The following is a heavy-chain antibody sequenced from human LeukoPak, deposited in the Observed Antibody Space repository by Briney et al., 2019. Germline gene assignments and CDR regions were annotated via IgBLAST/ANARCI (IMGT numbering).Heavy chain of an antibody. Sequence: SQTLSLTCAISGDSVSSNSAAWNWIRQSPSRGFEWLGRTYYRSKWYNDYAVSVKSRITINPDTSKNQFSLQLNSVTPEDTAVYYCARDRIAAAGTRPYYYYYGMDVWGQGTTVTVSS. V-gene: IGHV6-1*01. J-gene: IGHJ6*02. CDR1: GDSVSSNSAA. CDR2: TYYRSKWYN. D-gene: IGHD6-13*01. CDR3: ARDRIAAAGTRPYYYYYGMDV.